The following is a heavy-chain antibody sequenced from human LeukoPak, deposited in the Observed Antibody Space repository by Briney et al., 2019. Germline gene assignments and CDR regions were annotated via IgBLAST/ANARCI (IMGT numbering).Heavy chain of an antibody. CDR2: INPNSGGT. CDR3: ARGPYGSENYYDY. CDR1: GYTFTDYH. D-gene: IGHD3-10*01. J-gene: IGHJ4*02. V-gene: IGHV1-2*02. Sequence: ASVKVSCKASGYTFTDYHVHWVRQAPGQGLEWMGWINPNSGGTNYAQKFQGRVTMTRDTSISTAYMKLSRLRSDDTAVYYCARGPYGSENYYDYWGQGTLATVSS.